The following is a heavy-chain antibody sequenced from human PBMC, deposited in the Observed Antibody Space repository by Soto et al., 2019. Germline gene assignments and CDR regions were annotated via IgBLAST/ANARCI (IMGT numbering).Heavy chain of an antibody. CDR3: ARGGDGSGNWFDP. CDR1: GGSLTNYY. J-gene: IGHJ5*02. V-gene: IGHV4-34*01. D-gene: IGHD3-10*01. CDR2: INHGGRT. Sequence: QVQLHQWGAGLLKPSETLSLTCSVSGGSLTNYYWSWIRQPPGKGLEWIGEINHGGRTNYNPSLWSRVTISVDTSQNQFYLKVNSVTASDMAVYYCARGGDGSGNWFDPWGQGTVITVSS.